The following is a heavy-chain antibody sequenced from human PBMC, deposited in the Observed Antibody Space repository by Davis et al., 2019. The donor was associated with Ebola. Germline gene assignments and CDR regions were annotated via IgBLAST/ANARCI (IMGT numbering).Heavy chain of an antibody. J-gene: IGHJ4*02. Sequence: GESLKISCAASGFTFSSYSMNWVRQAPGKGLEWVSSISSSGSYIHYTDSVKGRFSISRDNTKNSVSLQMDSLTADDTAVYYCARILSGANSLDYWGQGTLVAVSS. CDR1: GFTFSSYS. D-gene: IGHD4-23*01. CDR2: ISSSGSYI. CDR3: ARILSGANSLDY. V-gene: IGHV3-21*06.